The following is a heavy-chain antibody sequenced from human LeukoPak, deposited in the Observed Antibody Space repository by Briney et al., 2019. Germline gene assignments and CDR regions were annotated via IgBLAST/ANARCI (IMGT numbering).Heavy chain of an antibody. D-gene: IGHD3-22*01. J-gene: IGHJ4*02. CDR1: GFTFSSYS. Sequence: AGGSLRLSCAASGFTFSSYSMNWVRQAPGKGLEWVSYISSSSRTIYYADSVKGRFTISRDNAKNSLYLQMNSLRAEDTAVYYCARDPTMIVVVTPLPYFDYWGQGTLVTVSS. CDR3: ARDPTMIVVVTPLPYFDY. V-gene: IGHV3-48*04. CDR2: ISSSSRTI.